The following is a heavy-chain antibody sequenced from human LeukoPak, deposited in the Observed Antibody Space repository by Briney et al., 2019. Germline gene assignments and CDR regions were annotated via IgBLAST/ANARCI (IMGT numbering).Heavy chain of an antibody. CDR1: GFXFLSSP. V-gene: IGHV1-58*02. D-gene: IGHD3-22*01. CDR2: IVVGSGNT. J-gene: IGHJ4*02. Sequence: GASVTVSCKASGFXFLSSPMHWVRQARGQRLEWIGWIVVGSGNTNYAQKFQGRVTITRDMSTSTAYMELSSLRSEDTAVYYCARDRGYYDSSGYYPLDYWGQGTLVTVSS. CDR3: ARDRGYYDSSGYYPLDY.